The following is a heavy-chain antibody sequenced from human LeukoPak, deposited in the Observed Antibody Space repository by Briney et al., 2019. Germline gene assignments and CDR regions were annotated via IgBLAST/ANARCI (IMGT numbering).Heavy chain of an antibody. V-gene: IGHV1-2*02. CDR2: INPNSGGT. CDR1: GYTFTSYG. J-gene: IGHJ5*02. D-gene: IGHD2-2*01. Sequence: ASVKVSCKASGYTFTSYGISWVRQAPGQGLEWMGWINPNSGGTNYAQKFQGRVTMTRDTSISTAYMELSRLRSDDTAVYYCARDRQRRFDPWGQGTLVTVSS. CDR3: ARDRQRRFDP.